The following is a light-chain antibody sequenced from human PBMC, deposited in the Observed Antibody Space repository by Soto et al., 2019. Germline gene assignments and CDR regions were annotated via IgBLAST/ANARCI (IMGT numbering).Light chain of an antibody. CDR3: QQSYSTPLT. Sequence: DIKMTQSPSSLSASVGDRVTMTCRASQSISSYLNWYQQKRGKAPKLLIYAASSLQSGVPSRFSGSGSGTDFTLTISSLQPEDFATYYCQQSYSTPLTFGGGTKVEIK. CDR2: AAS. CDR1: QSISSY. J-gene: IGKJ4*01. V-gene: IGKV1-39*01.